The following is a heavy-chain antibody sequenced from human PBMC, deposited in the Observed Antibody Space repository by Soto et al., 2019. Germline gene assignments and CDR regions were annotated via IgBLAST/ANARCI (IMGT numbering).Heavy chain of an antibody. J-gene: IGHJ4*02. D-gene: IGHD3-16*01. CDR3: AKGPYYDNVGNWVANQAFDS. Sequence: EVQLLQSGGGVVQPGGSLRLSCAVSGFSFNNYAMNWVRLAPGKGLEWVSSISGGGTGTYSADAVRGRFTISSDKSRNTVYLQMSSLRAEDTAVYYCAKGPYYDNVGNWVANQAFDSWGQGSLVTVSS. CDR2: ISGGGTGT. CDR1: GFSFNNYA. V-gene: IGHV3-23*01.